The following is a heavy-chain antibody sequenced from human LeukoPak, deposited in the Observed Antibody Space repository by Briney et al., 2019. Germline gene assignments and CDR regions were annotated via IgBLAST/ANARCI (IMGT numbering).Heavy chain of an antibody. D-gene: IGHD2/OR15-2a*01. Sequence: ASVKVSCKASGYTFTSYDINWVRQATGQGLEWMGWMNPKSGNTGYGKRFQGRVTMTRNTSITTAYMELSSPRSEDTAVYYCARGKDCNDAGCHNWFDPWGQGTLVTVSS. CDR1: GYTFTSYD. CDR3: ARGKDCNDAGCHNWFDP. J-gene: IGHJ5*02. CDR2: MNPKSGNT. V-gene: IGHV1-8*01.